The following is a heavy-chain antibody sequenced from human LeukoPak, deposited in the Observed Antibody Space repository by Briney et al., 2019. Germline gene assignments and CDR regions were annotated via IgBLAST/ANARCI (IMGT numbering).Heavy chain of an antibody. D-gene: IGHD6-13*01. Sequence: GGSLRLSCAASGFTFDDYAMHWVRQAPGKGLEWVSGISWNSGSIGYADSVKGRFTISRDNAKNSLYLQMNSLSAEDTALYYCAKAIGIAAAGTPSLVYWGQGTLVTVSS. CDR3: AKAIGIAAAGTPSLVY. J-gene: IGHJ4*02. CDR2: ISWNSGSI. CDR1: GFTFDDYA. V-gene: IGHV3-9*01.